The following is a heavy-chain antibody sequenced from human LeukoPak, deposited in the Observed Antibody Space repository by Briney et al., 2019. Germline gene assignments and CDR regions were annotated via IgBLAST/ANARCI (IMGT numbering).Heavy chain of an antibody. Sequence: PGGSLRLSCAASGFTFSDYYMSWIRQAPGKGLEWVSYISSSGSTIYYADSVKGRFTISRDNAKNSLYLQMNSLRAEDTAVYYCARDQFIFQGSYYSGAFDTWGQGTMVTVSS. CDR3: ARDQFIFQGSYYSGAFDT. CDR1: GFTFSDYY. V-gene: IGHV3-11*01. J-gene: IGHJ3*02. CDR2: ISSSGSTI. D-gene: IGHD1-26*01.